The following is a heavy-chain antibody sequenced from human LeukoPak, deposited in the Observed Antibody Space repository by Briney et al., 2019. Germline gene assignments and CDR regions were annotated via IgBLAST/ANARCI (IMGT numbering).Heavy chain of an antibody. CDR2: INWNGGST. CDR3: ASGSGSGYYYFVY. D-gene: IGHD3-22*01. Sequence: LSGGSLRLSCAASGFTFDDYGMSWVRQAPGKGLEWVSGINWNGGSTGYADSVKGRFTISRDNAKNSLYLQMNSLRAEDTALYYCASGSGSGYYYFVYWGRGTLVTVSS. J-gene: IGHJ4*02. V-gene: IGHV3-20*04. CDR1: GFTFDDYG.